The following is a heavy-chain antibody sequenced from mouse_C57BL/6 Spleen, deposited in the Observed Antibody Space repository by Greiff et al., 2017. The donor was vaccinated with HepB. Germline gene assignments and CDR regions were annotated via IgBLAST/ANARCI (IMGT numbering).Heavy chain of an antibody. Sequence: VQLQQSGPGLVQPSQSLSITCTVSGFSLTSYGVHWVRQSPGKGLEWLGVIWSGGSTDYNAAFISRLSLSKDNSKSQVFIKMNSLQADDTAIYYCARNYYGSSYGSAYWGQGTLVTVSA. CDR2: IWSGGST. CDR1: GFSLTSYG. V-gene: IGHV2-2*01. CDR3: ARNYYGSSYGSAY. J-gene: IGHJ3*01. D-gene: IGHD1-1*01.